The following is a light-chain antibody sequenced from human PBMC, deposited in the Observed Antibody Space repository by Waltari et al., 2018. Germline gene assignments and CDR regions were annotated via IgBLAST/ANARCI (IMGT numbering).Light chain of an antibody. Sequence: QSLLSQPPSASGTPGQMVSIPCSGGNARGGSNRSNWFQQVPGTAPKLLIYRNNQRPSGVPDRFSGSKSGTSASLAISGLQSEDEADYYCAAWDYSLDGHVLFGGGTKLTVL. J-gene: IGLJ2*01. V-gene: IGLV1-44*01. CDR2: RNN. CDR3: AAWDYSLDGHVL. CDR1: NARGGSNR.